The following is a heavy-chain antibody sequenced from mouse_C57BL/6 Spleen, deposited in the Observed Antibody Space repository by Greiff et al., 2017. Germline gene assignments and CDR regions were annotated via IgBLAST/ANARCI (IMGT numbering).Heavy chain of an antibody. CDR1: GYTFTSYW. CDR3: AATTVVATKYYAMDY. J-gene: IGHJ4*01. D-gene: IGHD1-1*01. Sequence: QVQLQQPGAELVKPGASVKLSCKASGYTFTSYWMHWVKQRPGQGLEWIGMIHPNSGSTNYNEKFKSKATLTVDKSSSTAYMQLSSLTSEDSAVYYCAATTVVATKYYAMDYWGQGTSVTVSS. CDR2: IHPNSGST. V-gene: IGHV1-64*01.